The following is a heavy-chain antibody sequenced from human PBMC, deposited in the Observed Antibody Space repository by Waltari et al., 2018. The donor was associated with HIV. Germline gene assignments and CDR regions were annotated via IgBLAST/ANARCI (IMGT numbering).Heavy chain of an antibody. CDR3: VKSGGDILTGHSYYYYGMDV. CDR2: MRVSGRSR. D-gene: IGHD3-9*01. J-gene: IGHJ6*02. V-gene: IGHV3-23*01. Sequence: QLLESGGGLVQPGGSLRLSCAASGFTFSSYAMSWVRQAPGKGLEWVSGMRVSGRSRDYAASVKGRFTISIDNSKNTWYLQMNSLRAEDTAVYYCVKSGGDILTGHSYYYYGMDVWGLGTTVTVSS. CDR1: GFTFSSYA.